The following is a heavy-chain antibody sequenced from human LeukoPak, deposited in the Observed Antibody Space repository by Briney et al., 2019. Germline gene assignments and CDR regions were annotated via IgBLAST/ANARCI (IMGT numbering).Heavy chain of an antibody. CDR3: ARGSVSPHHFDY. V-gene: IGHV3-53*01. D-gene: IGHD5/OR15-5a*01. J-gene: IGHJ4*02. CDR1: GFIVSSNY. CDR2: LYSSGST. Sequence: GGSLRLSCAASGFIVSSNYMSWVHQAPGKGLEWVSVLYSSGSTYYADSVKGRFTISRDNPKNALYLQMNSLRAEDTAMYYCARGSVSPHHFDYWGQGTLVTVSS.